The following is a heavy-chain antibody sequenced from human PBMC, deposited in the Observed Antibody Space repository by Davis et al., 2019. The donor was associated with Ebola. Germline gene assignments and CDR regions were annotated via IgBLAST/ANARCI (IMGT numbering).Heavy chain of an antibody. CDR1: GFTFSSSD. V-gene: IGHV3-13*01. CDR3: AREVSDYVVSSGWYFDL. J-gene: IGHJ2*01. D-gene: IGHD3-10*02. CDR2: IGAGYDT. Sequence: GESLKISCAASGFTFSSSDMHWVRQVPGQGLEWVSAIGAGYDTYYADSVKGRFTISRENAKSSLHLEMNSLRAGDTAIYYCAREVSDYVVSSGWYFDLWGRGTLVTVSS.